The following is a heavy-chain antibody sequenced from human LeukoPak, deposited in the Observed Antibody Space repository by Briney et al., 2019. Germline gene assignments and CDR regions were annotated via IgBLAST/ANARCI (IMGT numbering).Heavy chain of an antibody. CDR2: IKQDGSET. V-gene: IGHV3-7*01. CDR3: AREWVAGYKFYYYYYGMDV. J-gene: IGHJ6*02. Sequence: PGGSLRLSCAASGFTFSSYSMNWVRQAPGKGLEWVANIKQDGSETYYVDSVKGRFTISRDNAKNSLYLQMNSLSAEDTAVYYCAREWVAGYKFYYYYYGMDVWGQGTTVTVSS. D-gene: IGHD6-19*01. CDR1: GFTFSSYS.